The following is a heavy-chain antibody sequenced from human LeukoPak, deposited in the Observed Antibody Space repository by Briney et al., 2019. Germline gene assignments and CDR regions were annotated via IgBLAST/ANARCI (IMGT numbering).Heavy chain of an antibody. D-gene: IGHD1-1*01. Sequence: PGGSLRLSCAASGFAFSSHAMCWVRQAPGKGLEWVSSIDIGGGSTYYADSAEGRFTISRDNSKNTLYLQMNGLRVEDTALYYCANEVRPNDYWGQGTLVTVSS. J-gene: IGHJ4*02. CDR2: IDIGGGST. V-gene: IGHV3-23*01. CDR1: GFAFSSHA. CDR3: ANEVRPNDY.